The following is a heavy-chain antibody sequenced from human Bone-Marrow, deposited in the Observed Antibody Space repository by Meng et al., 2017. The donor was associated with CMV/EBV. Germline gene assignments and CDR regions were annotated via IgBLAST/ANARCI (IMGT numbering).Heavy chain of an antibody. CDR3: ARVASAGRGMDV. J-gene: IGHJ6*01. V-gene: IGHV3-7*04. CDR1: GFTFSSHW. D-gene: IGHD6-13*01. Sequence: GESLKISCAASGFTFSSHWMTWVRQAPGKGLEWVANMNQDGSQKNYVDSVKGRFTISRDNAKNSLFLQMNSLRAEDTAVYYCARVASAGRGMDVWGQGTTVTGYS. CDR2: MNQDGSQK.